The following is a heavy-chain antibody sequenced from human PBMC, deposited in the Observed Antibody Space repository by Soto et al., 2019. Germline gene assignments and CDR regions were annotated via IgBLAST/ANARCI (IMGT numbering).Heavy chain of an antibody. D-gene: IGHD3-3*01. V-gene: IGHV1-18*01. CDR2: ISAYNGNT. Sequence: ASVKVSFKASGYTFTSYGISWVRQAPGQGLEWMGWISAYNGNTNYAQKLQGRVTMTTDTSTSTAYMELRSLRSDDTAVYYCARDRAQYYDFWSGYYTPPSYGMDVWGQGTTVTVSS. J-gene: IGHJ6*02. CDR3: ARDRAQYYDFWSGYYTPPSYGMDV. CDR1: GYTFTSYG.